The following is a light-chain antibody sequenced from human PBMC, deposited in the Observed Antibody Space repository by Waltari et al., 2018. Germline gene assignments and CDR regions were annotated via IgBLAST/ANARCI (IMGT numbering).Light chain of an antibody. CDR3: QQYDYWPWT. CDR2: GTS. CDR1: QSVRST. V-gene: IGKV3D-15*01. J-gene: IGKJ1*01. Sequence: SCRASQSVRSTFAWFQQKPGQPPRLLIYGTSTMATGIPARFTGSGSGTEFSLTISSLQPEDFATYYCQQYDYWPWTFGQGTRVETK.